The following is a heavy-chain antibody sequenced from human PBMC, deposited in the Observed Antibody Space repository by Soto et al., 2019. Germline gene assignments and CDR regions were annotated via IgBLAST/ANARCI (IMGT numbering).Heavy chain of an antibody. V-gene: IGHV1-69*01. Sequence: QVQLVQSGAELRKPGSSVKVSCKSSGGTFSRHAINWVRQAPGQGLEWMGGIIPLFGTTNYAQKFKGRLTITADESTNTPYMELSSLKSEDAAVYYCARASIHGSSWYFWFDPWGQGTLVTVSS. CDR1: GGTFSRHA. J-gene: IGHJ5*02. CDR2: IIPLFGTT. CDR3: ARASIHGSSWYFWFDP. D-gene: IGHD6-13*01.